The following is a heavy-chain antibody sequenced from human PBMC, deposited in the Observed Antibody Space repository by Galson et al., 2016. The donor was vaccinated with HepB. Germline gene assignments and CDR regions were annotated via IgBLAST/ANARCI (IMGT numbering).Heavy chain of an antibody. Sequence: SETLSLTCAVSGGSLSNHYWSWIRQSPGKGLEWIGEINPRGNIYYNLSLKRRVTISVERSDNRFSLKMNSVTAADTAVYYCARGGPLKWFGRPPPDVWGQGTTVIVSS. CDR1: GGSLSNHY. CDR2: INPRGNI. V-gene: IGHV4-34*01. J-gene: IGHJ6*02. CDR3: ARGGPLKWFGRPPPDV. D-gene: IGHD3-10*01.